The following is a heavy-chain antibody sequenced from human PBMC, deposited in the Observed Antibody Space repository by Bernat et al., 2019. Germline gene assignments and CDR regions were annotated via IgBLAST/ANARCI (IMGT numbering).Heavy chain of an antibody. CDR3: AREIGEWELLGNWFDP. CDR1: GFTFSDYY. D-gene: IGHD1-26*01. J-gene: IGHJ5*02. CDR2: ISSSSSYT. V-gene: IGHV3-11*05. Sequence: QVQLVESGGGLVKPGGSLRLSCAASGFTFSDYYMSWIRQAPGKGLEWVSYISSSSSYTNDADSVKGRFTISRDNAKNSLYLQMNSLRAEDTAVYYCAREIGEWELLGNWFDPWGQGTLVTVSS.